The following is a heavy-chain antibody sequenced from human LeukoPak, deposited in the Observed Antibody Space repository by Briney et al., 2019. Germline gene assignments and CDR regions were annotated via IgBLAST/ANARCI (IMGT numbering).Heavy chain of an antibody. CDR3: ARDLRGAGRAFDV. V-gene: IGHV4-39*07. J-gene: IGHJ3*01. Sequence: SETLSLTCTVSGGSISSSSYYWGWIRQPPGKGLEWIGSIYYSGSTYYNPSRKSRVTISVDTSKNQFSLKLSSVTAADTAVYYCARDLRGAGRAFDVWGQGTMVTVSS. D-gene: IGHD1-26*01. CDR1: GGSISSSSYY. CDR2: IYYSGST.